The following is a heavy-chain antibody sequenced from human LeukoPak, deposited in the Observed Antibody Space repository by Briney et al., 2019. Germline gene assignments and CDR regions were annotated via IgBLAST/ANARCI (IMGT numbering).Heavy chain of an antibody. V-gene: IGHV4-39*01. D-gene: IGHD4-23*01. J-gene: IGHJ4*02. CDR1: GGSIKSTSYY. CDR3: ARRDDDGANLDF. Sequence: SETLSLTCTVSGGSIKSTSYYWAWICQPPGKGLEWIGSIYYSGSTYYNPSLKSRVTISVDTSKNQFSLKLSSVTAADTAVYYCARRDDDGANLDFWGQGTLVTVSS. CDR2: IYYSGST.